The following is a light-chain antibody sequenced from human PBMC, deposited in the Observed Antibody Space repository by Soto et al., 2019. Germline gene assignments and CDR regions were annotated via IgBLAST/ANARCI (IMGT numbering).Light chain of an antibody. CDR1: SSDVGRYNL. J-gene: IGLJ2*01. V-gene: IGLV2-23*01. Sequence: QSALTQPASVSGSPGQSITISCTGTSSDVGRYNLVSWYQQHPGKAPKLMIYEGSKRPSGVSNRFSGSKSGNTASLTNSGLQAEDAPDYYCCSYAGSSTPVVFGGGTKLTVL. CDR3: CSYAGSSTPVV. CDR2: EGS.